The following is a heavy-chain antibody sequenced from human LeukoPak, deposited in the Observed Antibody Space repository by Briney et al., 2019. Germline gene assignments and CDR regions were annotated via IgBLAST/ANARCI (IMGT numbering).Heavy chain of an antibody. CDR1: GGSISSGGYY. CDR3: ARDRGAVDNWFDP. D-gene: IGHD1-26*01. J-gene: IGHJ5*02. V-gene: IGHV4-31*03. Sequence: SETLSLTCTVSGGSISSGGYYWSWIRQHPGKGLEWIGYIYYSGSTYYNPSLKSRVTISVDTSKNQFSLKLSSVTAADTAVYNCARDRGAVDNWFDPWGQGTLVTVSS. CDR2: IYYSGST.